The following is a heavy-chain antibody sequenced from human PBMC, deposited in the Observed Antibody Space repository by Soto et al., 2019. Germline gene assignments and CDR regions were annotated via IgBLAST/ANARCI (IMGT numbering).Heavy chain of an antibody. D-gene: IGHD3-22*01. CDR3: ASVYSGGYYPWFDP. CDR2: IYYSGST. V-gene: IGHV4-31*03. J-gene: IGHJ5*02. Sequence: QVQLQESGPGLVKPSQTLSLTCTVSGGSISSGGYYWSWIRQHPGKGLEWIGYIYYSGSTYYNPALKGRAIRSVDTSNNLFSLNLSSVTAADTAVYYCASVYSGGYYPWFDPWGQATLVTVSS. CDR1: GGSISSGGYY.